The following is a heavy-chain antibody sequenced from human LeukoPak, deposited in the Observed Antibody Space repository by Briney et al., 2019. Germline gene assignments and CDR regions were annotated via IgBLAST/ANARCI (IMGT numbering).Heavy chain of an antibody. CDR1: GGSISSYY. V-gene: IGHV4-59*01. Sequence: SETLSLTCTVSGGSISSYYWSWIRQPPGKGLEWIGYIYYSGSTNYNPSLKSRVTISVDTSKNQFSLKLSSVTAADTAVYYCASSRGYSYGYVLWGQGTLVTGSS. CDR3: ASSRGYSYGYVL. CDR2: IYYSGST. D-gene: IGHD5-18*01. J-gene: IGHJ4*02.